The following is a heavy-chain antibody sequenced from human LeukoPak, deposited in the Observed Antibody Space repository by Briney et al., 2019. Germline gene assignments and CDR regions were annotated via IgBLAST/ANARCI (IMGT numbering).Heavy chain of an antibody. CDR1: GSTVSDYY. CDR3: ARDWGYGDY. J-gene: IGHJ4*02. Sequence: SETLSFTCTVSGSTVSDYYWRWLRQPPGKGLEWIGYIYYSVSTNSNPSLKSRVIMPVDTPKKQLSLKLSSVTAADTALYYCARDWGYGDYLVQGTLVTVSS. D-gene: IGHD3/OR15-3a*01. V-gene: IGHV4-59*08. CDR2: IYYSVST.